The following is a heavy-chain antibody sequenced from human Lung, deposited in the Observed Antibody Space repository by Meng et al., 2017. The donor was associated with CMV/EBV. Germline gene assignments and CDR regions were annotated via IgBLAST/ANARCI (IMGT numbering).Heavy chain of an antibody. CDR1: GFTYSRYS. Sequence: GESLKISCAASGFTYSRYSMNWVRQAPGKGLEWVSSITSSSSYIYYADSVKGRFTTSRDNARNSLYLQMTSLRAEDTAVYYCARDSGAYYDSSGFHFGGQGTLVTVSS. J-gene: IGHJ4*02. CDR2: ITSSSSYI. V-gene: IGHV3-21*01. D-gene: IGHD3-22*01. CDR3: ARDSGAYYDSSGFHF.